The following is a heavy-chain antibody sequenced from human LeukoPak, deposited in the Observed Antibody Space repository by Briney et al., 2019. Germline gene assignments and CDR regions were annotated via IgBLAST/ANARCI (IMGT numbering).Heavy chain of an antibody. V-gene: IGHV4-61*03. CDR1: GGSISSGGYY. J-gene: IGHJ4*02. CDR2: IYYSGST. CDR3: ARIRGYDFDY. Sequence: SETLSLICTVSGGSISSGGYYWSWIRQEPGKGLEWIGYIYYSGSTNYNPSLKSRVTISVDTSKNHFSLRLSSVTAADTAVYYCARIRGYDFDYWGQGTLVTVSS. D-gene: IGHD5-12*01.